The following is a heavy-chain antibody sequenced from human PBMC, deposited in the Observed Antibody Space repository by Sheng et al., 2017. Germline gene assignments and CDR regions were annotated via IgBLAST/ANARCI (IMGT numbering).Heavy chain of an antibody. CDR2: INVGNGNT. V-gene: IGHV1-3*01. D-gene: IGHD3-3*01. CDR3: ARADFWTDHYVDGLDV. Sequence: QAQLVQSGGVVKKPGASVTVSCRGSGFKFSDYALHWVRQAPGQGLEWMGWINVGNGNTKYSQKFQDRVTINRDTFASTGYLEMRGLTSEDTATYYCARADFWTDHYVDGLDVWGQGTMLTVSS. CDR1: GFKFSDYA. J-gene: IGHJ3*01.